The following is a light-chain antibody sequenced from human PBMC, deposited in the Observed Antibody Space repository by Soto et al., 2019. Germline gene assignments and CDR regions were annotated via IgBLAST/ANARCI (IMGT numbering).Light chain of an antibody. CDR1: SSDVGGYNY. J-gene: IGLJ1*01. V-gene: IGLV2-14*01. Sequence: QAGLAQPSSRSGAPGQAITISCTGNSSDVGGYNYVSWYQQHPGKAPKLMIYDVSNRPSGVSNRFSGSKSGNTGSLTISGLQAEDEADYYCSSYATSSTPLYVFGTGTKVTVL. CDR3: SSYATSSTPLYV. CDR2: DVS.